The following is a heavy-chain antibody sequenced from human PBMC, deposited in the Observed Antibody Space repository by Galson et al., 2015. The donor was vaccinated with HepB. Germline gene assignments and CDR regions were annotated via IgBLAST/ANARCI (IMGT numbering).Heavy chain of an antibody. CDR1: GFTFSRYS. CDR3: ARESVRGITIFEN. Sequence: SLRLSCAASGFTFSRYSMTWVRQAPGKGLEWISYMTSSNILYYADSVKGRFTISRDNAKNSLFLQMNSLRDEDTAVYYCARESVRGITIFENWGQGTLVTVSS. CDR2: MTSSNIL. V-gene: IGHV3-48*02. D-gene: IGHD3-10*01. J-gene: IGHJ4*02.